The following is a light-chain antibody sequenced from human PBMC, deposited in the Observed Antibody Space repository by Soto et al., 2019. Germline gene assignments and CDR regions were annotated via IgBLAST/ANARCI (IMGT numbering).Light chain of an antibody. CDR1: QSISSW. J-gene: IGKJ1*01. CDR2: DAS. V-gene: IGKV1-5*01. CDR3: KQYNRYSRT. Sequence: DIQMTQSPSTLSASVGDRVTITCRASQSISSWLAWYQQKPGKAPKLLIYDASSLESGVPSRFSGSGSGTEFTLTISSLQPDDFATYYCKQYNRYSRTFGQGNKVDI.